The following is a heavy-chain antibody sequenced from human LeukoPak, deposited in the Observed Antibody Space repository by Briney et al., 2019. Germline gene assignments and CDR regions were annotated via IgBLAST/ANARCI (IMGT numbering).Heavy chain of an antibody. CDR2: ISYDGSNK. D-gene: IGHD3-10*01. V-gene: IGHV3-30*03. J-gene: IGHJ3*02. Sequence: GGSLRLSCAASGFTFSSYGMHWVRQAPGKGLEWVAVISYDGSNKYYADSVKGRFTISRDTSKTTVYLQMNSLRAEDTAVYYCATELRILSWGVDAFDIWGQGTMVTVCS. CDR1: GFTFSSYG. CDR3: ATELRILSWGVDAFDI.